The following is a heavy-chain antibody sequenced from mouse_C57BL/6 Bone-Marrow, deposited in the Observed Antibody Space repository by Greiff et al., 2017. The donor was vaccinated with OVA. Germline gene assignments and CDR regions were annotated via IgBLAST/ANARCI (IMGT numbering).Heavy chain of an antibody. Sequence: EVHLVESGGGLVKPGGSLKLSCAASGFTFSSYAMSWVRQTPEKRLEWVATISDGGSYTYYPANVKGRFTISRDNAKNNLYLQMSHLKSEDTAMYYCARDDSSGYYAMDYWGQGTSVTVSS. CDR3: ARDDSSGYYAMDY. J-gene: IGHJ4*01. D-gene: IGHD3-2*02. V-gene: IGHV5-4*01. CDR1: GFTFSSYA. CDR2: ISDGGSYT.